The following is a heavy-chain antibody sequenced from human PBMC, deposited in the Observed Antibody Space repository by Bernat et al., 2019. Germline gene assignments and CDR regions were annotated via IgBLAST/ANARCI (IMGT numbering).Heavy chain of an antibody. V-gene: IGHV3-30*05. CDR2: ISYDGSNK. J-gene: IGHJ6*03. Sequence: QVQLVESGGGVVQPGRSLRLSCAASGFTFSSYGMHWVRQAPGKGLEWVAVISYDGSNKYYADSVKGRFTISRDNSKNTLYLQMNSLRAEDTAVYYCAREQVSPGDYGDYRLYYYYYMDVWGQGTTVTVSS. D-gene: IGHD4-17*01. CDR3: AREQVSPGDYGDYRLYYYYYMDV. CDR1: GFTFSSYG.